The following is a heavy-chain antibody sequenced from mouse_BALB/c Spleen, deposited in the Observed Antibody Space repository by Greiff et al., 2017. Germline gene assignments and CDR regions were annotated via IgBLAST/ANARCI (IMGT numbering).Heavy chain of an antibody. J-gene: IGHJ4*01. CDR1: GYTFTSYW. CDR2: IAPGSGST. CDR3: ARHRYAMDY. Sequence: DLVKPGASVKLSCKASGYTFTSYWINWIKQRPGQGLEWIGRIAPGSGSTYYNEMFKGKATLTVDTSSSTAYIQLSSLSSEDSAVYFCARHRYAMDYWGQGTSVTVSS. V-gene: IGHV1S41*01.